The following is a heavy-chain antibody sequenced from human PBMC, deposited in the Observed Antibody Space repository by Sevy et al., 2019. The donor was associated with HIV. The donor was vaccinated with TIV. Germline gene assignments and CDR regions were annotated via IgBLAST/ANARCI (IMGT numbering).Heavy chain of an antibody. CDR2: IYYSGST. D-gene: IGHD3-16*01. CDR3: ARRPEGPRGGTYYFDS. V-gene: IGHV4-39*01. J-gene: IGHJ4*02. CDR1: GGSISSSSYY. Sequence: SETLSLTCTVSGGSISSSSYYWGWIRQPPEKGLEWIGSIYYSGSTYYNPSLKSRVTISVDTSKNQFSLKLSSMTAADTAVYYCARRPEGPRGGTYYFDSWGQGTLVTVSS.